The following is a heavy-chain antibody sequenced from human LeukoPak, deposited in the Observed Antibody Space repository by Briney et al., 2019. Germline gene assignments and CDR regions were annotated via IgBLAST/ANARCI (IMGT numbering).Heavy chain of an antibody. CDR3: GRSAAAGFFDY. D-gene: IGHD6-13*01. CDR1: GFPFNSYW. CDR2: IKQDGSEK. V-gene: IGHV3-7*03. Sequence: GGSLRLFCGASGFPFNSYWMRWVRHAPGRGVEGVANIKQDGSEKYYVVSVKGRFTIPRDNGKNSLYMQMKSLRAEDTAVYYCGRSAAAGFFDYWGQGTLVTVSS. J-gene: IGHJ4*02.